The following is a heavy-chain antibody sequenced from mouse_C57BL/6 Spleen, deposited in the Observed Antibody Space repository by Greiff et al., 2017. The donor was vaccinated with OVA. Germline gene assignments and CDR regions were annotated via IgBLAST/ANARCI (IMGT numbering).Heavy chain of an antibody. CDR2: IRTKANNPAT. CDR3: TRRILRGYFDV. V-gene: IGHV6-6*01. J-gene: IGHJ1*03. D-gene: IGHD1-1*01. CDR1: GFTFSDAW. Sequence: EVKVVESGGGLVQPGGSMKLSCAASGFTFSDAWMDWVRQSPEKGLEWVAEIRTKANNPATYYAESVKGRFTISRDDSKRSVYLQRNSLRAEDTGIYYCTRRILRGYFDVWGTGTTVTVSS.